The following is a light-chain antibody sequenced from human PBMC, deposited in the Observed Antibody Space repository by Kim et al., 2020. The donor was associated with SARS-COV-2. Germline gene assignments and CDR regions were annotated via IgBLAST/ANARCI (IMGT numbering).Light chain of an antibody. CDR1: QSILYSSNNKNY. Sequence: PTINCKASQSILYSSNNKNYLAWYQQKPGQPPKLLIYWASTRESGVPDRFSGSGSGTDFTLTISSLQAEDVAVYYCQQYYNIPRTFGQGTKVDIK. CDR3: QQYYNIPRT. J-gene: IGKJ1*01. V-gene: IGKV4-1*01. CDR2: WAS.